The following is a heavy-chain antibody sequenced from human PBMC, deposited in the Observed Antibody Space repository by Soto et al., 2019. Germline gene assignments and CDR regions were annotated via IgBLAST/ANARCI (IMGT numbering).Heavy chain of an antibody. CDR2: IYYSGST. CDR3: ARDRSVVVASDDYYYYMDV. D-gene: IGHD2-15*01. CDR1: GSSISCYY. V-gene: IGHV4-59*01. Sequence: SETLSLTCTVSGSSISCYYWSWIRQPPGKGLEWIGYIYYSGSTNYNPSLKSRVTISVDTSKNQFSLKLSSVTAADTAVYYCARDRSVVVASDDYYYYMDVWGKGTTVTVSS. J-gene: IGHJ6*03.